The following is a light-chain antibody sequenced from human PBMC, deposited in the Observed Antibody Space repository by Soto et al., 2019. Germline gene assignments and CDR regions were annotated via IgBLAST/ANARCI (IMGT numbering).Light chain of an antibody. CDR2: DVS. CDR1: SSDVGGYNY. V-gene: IGLV2-14*01. Sequence: QSALTQPASVSGSPGQSITISCTGTSSDVGGYNYVSWYQQHPGKAPKLMLYDVSNRPSGVSNRFSGSKSGNTACRTISGLEAEDEADYYCGSYTSSITRVFGGGTKLTVL. J-gene: IGLJ2*01. CDR3: GSYTSSITRV.